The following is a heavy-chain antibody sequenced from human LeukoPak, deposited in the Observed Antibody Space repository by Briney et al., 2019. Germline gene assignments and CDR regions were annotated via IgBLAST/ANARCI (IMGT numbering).Heavy chain of an antibody. J-gene: IGHJ5*02. CDR3: TREARVGNWFDP. D-gene: IGHD2-2*01. Sequence: ASVKVSCRASGYTFTDYYTHWVRQAPGQGLEWMGWINPDNGGTNYAQKFQGRVTMTRDTSIRTVYMDLSRLRSDDTAVFYCTREARVGNWFDPWGQETQVTVSS. V-gene: IGHV1-2*02. CDR2: INPDNGGT. CDR1: GYTFTDYY.